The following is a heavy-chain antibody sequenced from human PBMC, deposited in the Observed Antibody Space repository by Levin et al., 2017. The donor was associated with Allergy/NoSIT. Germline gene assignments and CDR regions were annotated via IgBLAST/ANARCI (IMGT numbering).Heavy chain of an antibody. Sequence: GESLKISCAASGFTFNSHAMSWVRQAPGRGLEWVSTISRSGDATYFADSVRGRLTISRDNSKNTLYLQMNNLRAEDTAIYNCATQGGGWTDYFEFWGQGTLVTVSP. D-gene: IGHD6-19*01. J-gene: IGHJ4*02. CDR1: GFTFNSHA. CDR2: ISRSGDAT. V-gene: IGHV3-23*01. CDR3: ATQGGGWTDYFEF.